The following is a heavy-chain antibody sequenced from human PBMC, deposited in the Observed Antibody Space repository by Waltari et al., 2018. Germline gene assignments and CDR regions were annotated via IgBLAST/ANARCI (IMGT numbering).Heavy chain of an antibody. D-gene: IGHD3-16*01. CDR1: GFTCSNYW. V-gene: IGHV3-74*01. CDR3: ARVTLGAFDM. Sequence: EVQLVESGGGLVQPGGSLRLSCAASGFTCSNYWMHWVRQAPGKGLVWVSRMNSDVSSINYADSVKGRFIISRDNAKNTLYLQMNSLRAEDTAVYYCARVTLGAFDMWGQGTMVTVSS. CDR2: MNSDVSSI. J-gene: IGHJ3*02.